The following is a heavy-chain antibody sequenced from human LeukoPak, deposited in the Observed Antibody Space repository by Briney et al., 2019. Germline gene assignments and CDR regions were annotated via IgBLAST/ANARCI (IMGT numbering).Heavy chain of an antibody. CDR3: ATDLRFIGYCSGGSCWIY. V-gene: IGHV1-24*01. J-gene: IGHJ4*02. CDR2: FDPEDGET. CDR1: GYTLTELS. Sequence: ASVKVSCKVSGYTLTELSMHWVRQAPGKGLEWMGGFDPEDGETIYAQKFQGRVTMTEDTSTDTAYMELSSLRSEDTAVYYCATDLRFIGYCSGGSCWIYWGQGTLVTVFS. D-gene: IGHD2-15*01.